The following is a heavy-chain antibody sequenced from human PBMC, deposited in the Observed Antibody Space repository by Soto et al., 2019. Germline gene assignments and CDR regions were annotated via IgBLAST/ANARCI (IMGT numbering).Heavy chain of an antibody. J-gene: IGHJ4*02. D-gene: IGHD3-3*01. Sequence: ETLSLTCPGSGGSIRNYYCNGIRQPAGKGLEWIGRIDTSGSTNYNPSLKSRVTMSVDTSKQEFSLKLSSVTAADTALYYCARGGQDFWSGPFDYWGRGALVTVSS. CDR3: ARGGQDFWSGPFDY. CDR2: IDTSGST. V-gene: IGHV4-4*07. CDR1: GGSIRNYY.